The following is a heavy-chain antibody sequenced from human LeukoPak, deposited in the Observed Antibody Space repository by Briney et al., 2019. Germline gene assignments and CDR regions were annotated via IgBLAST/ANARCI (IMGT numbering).Heavy chain of an antibody. CDR3: ARDTLIRRGAGGNWFDP. V-gene: IGHV1-18*01. Sequence: ASVKVSCKASGYTFTSYGISWVRQAPGQGLEWMGWISAYNGDTNYARKLQGRVTMTTDTSTSTAYMELRSLRSDDTAVYYCARDTLIRRGAGGNWFDPWGQGTLVTVSS. J-gene: IGHJ5*02. D-gene: IGHD3-10*01. CDR2: ISAYNGDT. CDR1: GYTFTSYG.